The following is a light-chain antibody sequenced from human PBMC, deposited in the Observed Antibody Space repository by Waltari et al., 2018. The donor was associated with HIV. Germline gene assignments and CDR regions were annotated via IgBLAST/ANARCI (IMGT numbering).Light chain of an antibody. CDR2: AAS. V-gene: IGKV3-20*01. J-gene: IGKJ2*01. Sequence: ENVLTQSPGTLSLSPGDRATLSCRTSRSVSSHYLTLYQLRPGQAPRLLIYAASTTATAIPDRVSGSGSGTDFTLTISRLEPEDFAVYYCQHYGTSPYTFGQGTKVEI. CDR3: QHYGTSPYT. CDR1: RSVSSHY.